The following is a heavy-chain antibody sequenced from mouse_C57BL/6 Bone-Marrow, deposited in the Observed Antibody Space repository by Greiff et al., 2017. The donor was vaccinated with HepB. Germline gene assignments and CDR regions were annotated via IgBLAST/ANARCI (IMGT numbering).Heavy chain of an antibody. J-gene: IGHJ3*01. Sequence: EVNVVDSGGGLVQPGGSLSLSCAASGFTFTDYYMSWVRQPPGKALEWLGFIRNKANGYTTEYSASVKGRFTISRDNSQSILYLQMNALRAEDSATYYCARSSPYYYGTLAYWGQGTLVTVSA. D-gene: IGHD1-1*01. CDR2: IRNKANGYTT. CDR1: GFTFTDYY. V-gene: IGHV7-3*01. CDR3: ARSSPYYYGTLAY.